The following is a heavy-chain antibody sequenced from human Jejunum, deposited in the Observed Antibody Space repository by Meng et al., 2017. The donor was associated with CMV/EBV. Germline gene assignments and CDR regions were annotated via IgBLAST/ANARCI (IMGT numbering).Heavy chain of an antibody. D-gene: IGHD2-15*01. CDR1: GFTLSSHS. Sequence: LKISCSASGFTLSSHSMSWVRQAPGKGLKWVASITGSGGNTYYADSVKGRFTISRDNSKNTLYLQINSLRADDTAVYYCARLSDSWGQGTRVTVSS. V-gene: IGHV3-23*01. J-gene: IGHJ4*02. CDR2: ITGSGGNT. CDR3: ARLSDS.